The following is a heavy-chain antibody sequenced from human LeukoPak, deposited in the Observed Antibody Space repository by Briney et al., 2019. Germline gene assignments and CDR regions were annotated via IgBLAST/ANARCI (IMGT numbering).Heavy chain of an antibody. CDR2: ISRNGGST. V-gene: IGHV3-23*01. CDR3: ARGGVTTMTLRDLWLDY. Sequence: TGGSLRLSCAASGFTFSTYAMCWVRQAPGKGLEWVSSISRNGGSTFYADSVKGRFTISRDNSKSTLYLQMNSLKAEDTAVYYCARGGVTTMTLRDLWLDYWGQGTLVTVSS. J-gene: IGHJ4*02. CDR1: GFTFSTYA. D-gene: IGHD4-17*01.